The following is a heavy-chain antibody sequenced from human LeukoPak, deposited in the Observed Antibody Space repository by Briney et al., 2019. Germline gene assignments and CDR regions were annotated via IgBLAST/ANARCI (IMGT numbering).Heavy chain of an antibody. J-gene: IGHJ4*02. CDR3: ARRVWVGFRQGSFDY. CDR1: GDSISRTSFY. V-gene: IGHV4-39*01. Sequence: SETLSLTCTVSGDSISRTSFYWGWIRQPPGKGLEWIGNIYYSGTTYYNPSLKSRGTISVDTSKNQFSLKLSSVTAADTAVYYCARRVWVGFRQGSFDYWGQGTLVTVS. D-gene: IGHD1-26*01. CDR2: IYYSGTT.